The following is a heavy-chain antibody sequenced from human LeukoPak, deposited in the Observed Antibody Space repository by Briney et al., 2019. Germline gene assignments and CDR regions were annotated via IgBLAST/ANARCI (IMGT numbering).Heavy chain of an antibody. Sequence: GGFLRLSCAASGFTFSSYSMNWVRQAPGKGLEWFSSISSSSSYIYYADSVKGRFTISRDNAKNSLYLQMNSLRAEDTAVYYCARDPTYDFWSGPLYHFDYWGQGTLVTVSS. CDR2: ISSSSSYI. CDR3: ARDPTYDFWSGPLYHFDY. J-gene: IGHJ4*02. D-gene: IGHD3-3*01. V-gene: IGHV3-21*01. CDR1: GFTFSSYS.